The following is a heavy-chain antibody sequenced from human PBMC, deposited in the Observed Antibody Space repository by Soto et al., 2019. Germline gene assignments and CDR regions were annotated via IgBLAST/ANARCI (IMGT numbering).Heavy chain of an antibody. D-gene: IGHD6-25*01. Sequence: QVQLQQWGAGLLKPSETLSLTCAVYGGSFSGYYWSWIRQPPGKGLEWIGEINHSGSTNYNPSLKSRVTISVDTSKNQFSLKLSSVTAADTAVYYCARGPGTTTSIAAAYWGQGTLVTVSS. CDR2: INHSGST. CDR1: GGSFSGYY. V-gene: IGHV4-34*01. CDR3: ARGPGTTTSIAAAY. J-gene: IGHJ4*02.